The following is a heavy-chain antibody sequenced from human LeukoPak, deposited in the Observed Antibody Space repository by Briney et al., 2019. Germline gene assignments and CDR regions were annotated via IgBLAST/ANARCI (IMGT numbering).Heavy chain of an antibody. CDR3: ARADDYVWGSYRLMSHYYYYMDV. CDR2: IIPIFGTA. D-gene: IGHD3-16*02. V-gene: IGHV1-69*05. J-gene: IGHJ6*03. Sequence: SVKVSCKASGGTFSSYAISWVRQAPGQGLEWMGGIIPIFGTANYAQKFQGRVTITTDESTSTAYMELSSLRSEDTAVYYCARADDYVWGSYRLMSHYYYYMDVWGKGTTVTVPS. CDR1: GGTFSSYA.